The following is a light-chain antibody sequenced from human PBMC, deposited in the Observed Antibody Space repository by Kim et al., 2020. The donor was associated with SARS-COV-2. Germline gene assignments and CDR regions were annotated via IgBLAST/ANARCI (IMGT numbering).Light chain of an antibody. CDR3: LNYNTPPST. CDR1: QGISNY. CDR2: AAS. V-gene: IGKV1-27*01. Sequence: DIQMTQSPSSLSAYGGDRVTISCRASQGISNYLAWYQQKPVKVPLLLIYAASTLQSGVPSLFSGSGSGTYFTLTISSLQPEDVATYYCLNYNTPPSTFGQGTKVDIK. J-gene: IGKJ1*01.